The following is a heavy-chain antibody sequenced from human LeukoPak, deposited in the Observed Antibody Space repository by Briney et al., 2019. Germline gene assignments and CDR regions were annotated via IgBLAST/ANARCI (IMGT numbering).Heavy chain of an antibody. D-gene: IGHD5-12*01. CDR1: GGTFSSYA. CDR3: ARASGYDSFYYYYYYMDV. Sequence: ASVKVSCKASGGTFSSYAISWVRQAPGQGLEWMGGIIPIFGTANYAQKFQGRVTITADESTSTAYMELSSLRSEDTAVYYCARASGYDSFYYYYYYMDVWGKGTTVTISS. CDR2: IIPIFGTA. V-gene: IGHV1-69*13. J-gene: IGHJ6*03.